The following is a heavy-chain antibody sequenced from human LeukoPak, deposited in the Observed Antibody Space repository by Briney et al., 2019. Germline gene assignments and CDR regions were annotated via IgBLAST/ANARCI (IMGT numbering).Heavy chain of an antibody. CDR1: GFTFSSYS. D-gene: IGHD1-26*01. V-gene: IGHV3-48*01. CDR3: ARDYVGALVY. Sequence: GGSLRLSCAASGFTFSSYSMNWVRQAPGKGLEWVSYISSSSSTIYYADSVKGRFTISRDNAKNSLYLQMNSLRAEDTAVYYCARDYVGALVYWGQGTLVTVSS. J-gene: IGHJ4*02. CDR2: ISSSSSTI.